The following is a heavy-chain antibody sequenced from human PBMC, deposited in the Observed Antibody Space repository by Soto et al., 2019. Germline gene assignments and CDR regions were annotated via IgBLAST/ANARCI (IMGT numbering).Heavy chain of an antibody. D-gene: IGHD2-21*01. J-gene: IGHJ4*02. CDR1: GFTFSIYW. CDR3: VRGDGDRYDGHGYLGRH. Sequence: EVQLVESGGGLVQPGGSLRLSCAASGFTFSIYWMHWVRQAPGQGLVWVSRMNMDGSRTSYADFAKGRFTISRDDAKSTAYLQMSNLRAEDTAVYYCVRGDGDRYDGHGYLGRHWGQGTLVTVSS. V-gene: IGHV3-74*01. CDR2: MNMDGSRT.